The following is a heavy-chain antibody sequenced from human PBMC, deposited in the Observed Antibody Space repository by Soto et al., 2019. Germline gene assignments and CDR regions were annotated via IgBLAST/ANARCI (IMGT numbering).Heavy chain of an antibody. Sequence: GASVKVSCKASGYTFTTYVMHWVRQAPGQRIEWMGWINAGNGNTKYPQKFQGRVTITRDTSASTVYMELSSLTSEDTALYYCARERLEGEVSWFDPWGQGTLVTVSS. D-gene: IGHD3-3*01. J-gene: IGHJ5*02. CDR1: GYTFTTYV. V-gene: IGHV1-3*01. CDR2: INAGNGNT. CDR3: ARERLEGEVSWFDP.